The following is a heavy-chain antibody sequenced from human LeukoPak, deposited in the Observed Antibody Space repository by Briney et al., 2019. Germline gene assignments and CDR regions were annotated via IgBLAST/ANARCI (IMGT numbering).Heavy chain of an antibody. V-gene: IGHV3-74*01. CDR3: ASTTIFGVVMPYYYYYYMDV. Sequence: GGSXRLSCAASGFTFSSYWMHWVRQAPGKGLVWVSRINSDGSSTSYADSVKGGFTISRDNAKNTLYLQMSSLRAEDTAVYYCASTTIFGVVMPYYYYYYMDVWGKGTTVTVSS. D-gene: IGHD3-3*01. J-gene: IGHJ6*03. CDR2: INSDGSST. CDR1: GFTFSSYW.